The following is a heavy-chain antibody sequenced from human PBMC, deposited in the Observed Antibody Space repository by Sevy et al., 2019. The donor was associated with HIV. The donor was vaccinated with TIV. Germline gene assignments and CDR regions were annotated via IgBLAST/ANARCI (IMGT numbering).Heavy chain of an antibody. Sequence: SETLSLTCTVSGGSISSSSYYWGWIRQPPGKGLEWIGSIYYSGRTYYNPSLKSRVTISVGTSKNQFSLKLSSVTAADTAVYYCARHAYCTNGVCYRTAFDYWGLGTLVTVSS. CDR1: GGSISSSSYY. CDR3: ARHAYCTNGVCYRTAFDY. V-gene: IGHV4-39*01. D-gene: IGHD2-8*01. J-gene: IGHJ4*02. CDR2: IYYSGRT.